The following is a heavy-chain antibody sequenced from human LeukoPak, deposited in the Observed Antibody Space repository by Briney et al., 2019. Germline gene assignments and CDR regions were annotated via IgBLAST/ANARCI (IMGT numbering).Heavy chain of an antibody. J-gene: IGHJ4*02. D-gene: IGHD6-19*01. CDR3: ARAAFNGWCDN. Sequence: GRSLRLSCAASGFTFSSFGMHWVRQAPGKGLEWVAIIWDVENNEYYADSVKGRFTISRDNSKNTVYLQMNSLRAEDTAVYYCARAAFNGWCDNWRQGTLVTVSS. V-gene: IGHV3-33*01. CDR2: IWDVENNE. CDR1: GFTFSSFG.